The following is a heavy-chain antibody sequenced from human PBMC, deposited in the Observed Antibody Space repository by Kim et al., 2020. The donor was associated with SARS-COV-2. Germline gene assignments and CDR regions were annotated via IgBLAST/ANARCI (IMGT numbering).Heavy chain of an antibody. J-gene: IGHJ4*02. Sequence: DSVKGRSTISRDNAKNSLYLQMNGRRPEDTALYYCAKTPSHDYGDYYFDYWGQGTLVTVSS. D-gene: IGHD4-17*01. CDR3: AKTPSHDYGDYYFDY. V-gene: IGHV3-9*01.